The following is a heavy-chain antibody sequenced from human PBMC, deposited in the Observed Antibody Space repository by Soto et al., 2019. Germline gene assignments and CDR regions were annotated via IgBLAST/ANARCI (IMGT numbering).Heavy chain of an antibody. CDR1: GGSISSSSDY. J-gene: IGHJ5*02. Sequence: SETLSFTCIVSGGSISSSSDYWGWIRQPPGKGLEWIGSINYSGNTYYSPSLQSRITMSVDTSKNHFSLKVNSVTAADTAIYYCARIVIGGSNWFDPWGQGTLVTVSS. D-gene: IGHD3-16*02. V-gene: IGHV4-39*02. CDR2: INYSGNT. CDR3: ARIVIGGSNWFDP.